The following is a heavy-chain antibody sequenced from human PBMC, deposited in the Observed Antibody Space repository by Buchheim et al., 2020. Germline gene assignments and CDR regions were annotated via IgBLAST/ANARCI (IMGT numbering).Heavy chain of an antibody. D-gene: IGHD1-1*01. CDR3: VRDRDWNLDY. V-gene: IGHV1-18*01. CDR1: GYTFNTYG. Sequence: QVQLVQSGAEVKKPGASVKVSCKASGYTFNTYGISWVRQAPGQGLEWMGWVAIYNDNINYAQKFRDRVTMTTDRSTNTAYMEVRCLILDDTAVYYCVRDRDWNLDYWGQGTL. CDR2: VAIYNDNI. J-gene: IGHJ4*02.